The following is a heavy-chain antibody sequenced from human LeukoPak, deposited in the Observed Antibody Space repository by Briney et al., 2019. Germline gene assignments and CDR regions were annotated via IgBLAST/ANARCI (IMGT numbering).Heavy chain of an antibody. CDR3: AKHRRGYSYGVGFDY. V-gene: IGHV3-43*01. CDR1: GFTFDDYT. CDR2: ISFNGGST. D-gene: IGHD5-18*01. Sequence: VGSLRLSCAASGFTFDDYTMHWVRHAPGKGLEWVSLISFNGGSTYYADSVKGRFTISRDNTKNSPYLQMNSLRTEDTALYYCAKHRRGYSYGVGFDYWGEGTLVSVSS. J-gene: IGHJ4*02.